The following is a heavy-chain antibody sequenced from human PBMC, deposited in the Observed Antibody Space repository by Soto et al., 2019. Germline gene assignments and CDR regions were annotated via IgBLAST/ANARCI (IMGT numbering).Heavy chain of an antibody. J-gene: IGHJ4*02. V-gene: IGHV1-46*01. CDR1: GYTFTSYY. CDR2: INPSGGST. D-gene: IGHD2-15*01. Sequence: ETSVKVSCKSSGYTFTSYYLHWVRQAPGQGLEWMGIINPSGGSTSYAQKFQGRVTMTRDTSTSTVYMELSSLRSEDTAVYYCARGHGSAVVVAATDYWGQGTLVTVSS. CDR3: ARGHGSAVVVAATDY.